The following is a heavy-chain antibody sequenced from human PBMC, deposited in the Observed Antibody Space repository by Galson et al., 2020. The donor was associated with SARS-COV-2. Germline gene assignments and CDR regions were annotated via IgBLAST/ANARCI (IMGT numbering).Heavy chain of an antibody. V-gene: IGHV3-7*01. CDR1: GFTFSSYW. CDR2: INQDGSEK. D-gene: IGHD5-12*01. Sequence: TWGSLRLSCAASGFTFSSYWMTWVRQAAGKGLEWVANINQDGSEKNYVDSVKGRFTISRDNAKNSLYLQMNSLRAEDTAVYYCARGYRGTWNYYFYGMDVWGQGTTVTVSS. CDR3: ARGYRGTWNYYFYGMDV. J-gene: IGHJ6*02.